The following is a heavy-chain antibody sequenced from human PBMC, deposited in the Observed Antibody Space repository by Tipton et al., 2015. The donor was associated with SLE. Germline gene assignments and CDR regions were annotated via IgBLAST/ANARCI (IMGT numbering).Heavy chain of an antibody. CDR2: IHDSGST. J-gene: IGHJ4*02. D-gene: IGHD6-25*01. Sequence: TLSLTCTVSGGSISSHYWSWIRQSPGKRLEWIAYIHDSGSTNYNPSLRSRVTMSVDASKNQLSLRLHSLSTADTAVYYCAAHIMAAAPFRVWGQGTLVTVSS. V-gene: IGHV4-59*11. CDR3: AAHIMAAAPFRV. CDR1: GGSISSHY.